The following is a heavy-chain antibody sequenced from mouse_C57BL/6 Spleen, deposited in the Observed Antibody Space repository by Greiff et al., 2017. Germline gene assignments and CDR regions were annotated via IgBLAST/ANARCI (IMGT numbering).Heavy chain of an antibody. CDR1: GYSFTGYY. V-gene: IGHV1-43*01. J-gene: IGHJ2*01. CDR3: ARGGTTVVAPSY. D-gene: IGHD1-1*01. Sequence: VQLKESGPELVKPGASVKISCKASGYSFTGYYMHWVKQSSEKSLEWIGEINPSTGGTSYNQKFKGKATLTVDKSSSTAYMQLKSLTSEDSAVYYCARGGTTVVAPSYWGQGTTLTVSS. CDR2: INPSTGGT.